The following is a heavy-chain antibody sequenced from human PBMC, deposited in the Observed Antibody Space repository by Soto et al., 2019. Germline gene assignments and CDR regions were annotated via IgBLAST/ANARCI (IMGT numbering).Heavy chain of an antibody. V-gene: IGHV3-30-3*01. CDR3: ARDPYDYVWGSYPAVDY. Sequence: QVQLVESGGGVVQPGRSLRLSCAASGFTCSSYAMHWVRQAPGKGLEWVAVISYDGSNKYYADSVKGRFTISRDNSKNTLYLQINSLRAEDTAVYYCARDPYDYVWGSYPAVDYWGQGTLVTVSS. CDR2: ISYDGSNK. CDR1: GFTCSSYA. J-gene: IGHJ4*02. D-gene: IGHD3-16*02.